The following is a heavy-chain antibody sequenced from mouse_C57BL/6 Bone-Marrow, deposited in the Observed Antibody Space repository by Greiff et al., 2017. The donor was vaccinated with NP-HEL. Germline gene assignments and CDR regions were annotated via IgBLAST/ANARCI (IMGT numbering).Heavy chain of an antibody. V-gene: IGHV1-61*01. D-gene: IGHD2-3*01. J-gene: IGHJ3*01. CDR1: GYTFTSYW. CDR2: IYPSDSET. CDR3: ARERYDHPWFAY. Sequence: QVQLQQPGAELVRPGSSVKLSCKASGYTFTSYWMDWVKQRPGQGLEWIGNIYPSDSETHYNQKFKDKATLTVDKSSSTAYMQLSSLTSEDSAVYYCARERYDHPWFAYWGQGTLVTVSA.